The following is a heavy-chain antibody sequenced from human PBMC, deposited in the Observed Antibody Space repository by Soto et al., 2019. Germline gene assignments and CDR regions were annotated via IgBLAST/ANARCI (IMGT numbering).Heavy chain of an antibody. Sequence: QVQLVQSGAEVKKPGASVKVSCKASGYTFTSYGISWVRQAPGQGLEWMGWISAYNGNTNYAQKLQGRVTMTTDTSTSTAYRELRSLRSDDTAVYYCARVGSGSYTGEYRTHFDYWGQGTLVTVSS. CDR1: GYTFTSYG. V-gene: IGHV1-18*04. CDR2: ISAYNGNT. D-gene: IGHD1-26*01. CDR3: ARVGSGSYTGEYRTHFDY. J-gene: IGHJ4*02.